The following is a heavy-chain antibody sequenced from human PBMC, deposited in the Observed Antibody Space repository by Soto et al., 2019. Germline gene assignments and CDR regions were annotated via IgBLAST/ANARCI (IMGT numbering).Heavy chain of an antibody. CDR3: ARDGSSGWYLDY. CDR2: IWYDGSNK. Sequence: QVQLVESGGGVVQPGRSLRLSCAASGFTFSSYGMHWVRQAPGKGLEWVAVIWYDGSNKYYADSVKGRFTISRDNSKNTLYLQMNSLGAEDTAVYYCARDGSSGWYLDYWGQGTLVTVSS. J-gene: IGHJ4*02. D-gene: IGHD6-19*01. CDR1: GFTFSSYG. V-gene: IGHV3-33*01.